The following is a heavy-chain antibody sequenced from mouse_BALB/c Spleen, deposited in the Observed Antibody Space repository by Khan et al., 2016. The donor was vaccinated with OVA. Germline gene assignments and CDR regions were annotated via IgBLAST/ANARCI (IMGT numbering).Heavy chain of an antibody. CDR3: VNRGSSSGWFTY. CDR2: INPSTDYT. Sequence: QVQLQQSGAELARPGASVKMSCKASGYTFTSYWMHWVKQRPGQGLEWIGYINPSTDYTYYNQNFKDKATLTADKSSNTAYMQLTSLTSEDSAVYYCVNRGSSSGWFTYWGQGTLVTVSA. V-gene: IGHV1-4*01. D-gene: IGHD1-1*01. J-gene: IGHJ3*01. CDR1: GYTFTSYW.